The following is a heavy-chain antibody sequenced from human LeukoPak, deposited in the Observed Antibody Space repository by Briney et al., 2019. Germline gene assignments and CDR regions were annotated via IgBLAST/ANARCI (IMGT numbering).Heavy chain of an antibody. J-gene: IGHJ5*02. CDR3: ARTLYSGYVSAPIWFAP. V-gene: IGHV3-48*03. Sequence: QPGGSLRLSCAASGFTFSSYEMNGVRQAPGKGLERVSYISSSGSTIYYADSVKGRFTISRDNAKNSLYLKLNRLRAADTDVYYCARTLYSGYVSAPIWFAPWGQGTLVTVSS. D-gene: IGHD5-12*01. CDR1: GFTFSSYE. CDR2: ISSSGSTI.